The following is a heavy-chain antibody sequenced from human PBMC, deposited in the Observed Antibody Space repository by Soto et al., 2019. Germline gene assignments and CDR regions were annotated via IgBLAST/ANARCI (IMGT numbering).Heavy chain of an antibody. CDR2: IIPIFGTA. D-gene: IGHD6-6*01. J-gene: IGHJ6*02. CDR3: ARGSVAAPYYYYYGMDV. CDR1: GGTFSSYA. V-gene: IGHV1-69*01. Sequence: QVQLVQSGAEVKKPGSSVKVSCKASGGTFSSYAISWVRQAPGQGLEWMGGIIPIFGTANYAQKFQGRVTITADESTRTAYMELSSLRSEDTAVYYCARGSVAAPYYYYYGMDVWGQGTTVTVSS.